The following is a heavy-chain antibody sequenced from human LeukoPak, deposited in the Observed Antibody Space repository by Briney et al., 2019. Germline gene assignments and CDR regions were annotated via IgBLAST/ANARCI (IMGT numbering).Heavy chain of an antibody. Sequence: SETLSLTCTVSGGSISSYYWSWIRQPAGKGLEWIGRIYTSGSTNYNPSLKSRVTMSVDTSKNQFSLKLSSVTAADTAVYYCARGPYDFWSGPDYMDVWGKGTTVTVSS. V-gene: IGHV4-4*07. CDR2: IYTSGST. CDR3: ARGPYDFWSGPDYMDV. CDR1: GGSISSYY. J-gene: IGHJ6*03. D-gene: IGHD3-3*01.